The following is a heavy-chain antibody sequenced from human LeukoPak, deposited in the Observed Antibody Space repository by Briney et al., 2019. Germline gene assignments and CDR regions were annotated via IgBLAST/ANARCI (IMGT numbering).Heavy chain of an antibody. CDR3: ARDAISRGIIDY. Sequence: GASVKVSCKASGYRLTGYYVHWVRQAPGQGLEWMGWINPDSGGTNFAQRFQGRVTLTRDTSISTAYMELSRLTSDDTAVYYCARDAISRGIIDYWGQGTLVTVSS. J-gene: IGHJ4*02. D-gene: IGHD3-10*01. CDR2: INPDSGGT. V-gene: IGHV1-2*02. CDR1: GYRLTGYY.